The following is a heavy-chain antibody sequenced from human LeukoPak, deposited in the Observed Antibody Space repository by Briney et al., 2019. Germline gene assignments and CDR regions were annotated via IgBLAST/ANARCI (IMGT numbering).Heavy chain of an antibody. V-gene: IGHV3-15*01. CDR3: TTYLLPGVNWFDP. CDR1: GFTFSNAW. J-gene: IGHJ5*02. D-gene: IGHD1-14*01. Sequence: PGGSLRLSCAASGFTFSNAWMSWVRQAPGKGLEWVGRIKSKTDGGTTDYAAPVKGRFTISRDDSKNTLYLQMNSLKTEDTAVYYCTTYLLPGVNWFDPWGQGTLVTVSS. CDR2: IKSKTDGGTT.